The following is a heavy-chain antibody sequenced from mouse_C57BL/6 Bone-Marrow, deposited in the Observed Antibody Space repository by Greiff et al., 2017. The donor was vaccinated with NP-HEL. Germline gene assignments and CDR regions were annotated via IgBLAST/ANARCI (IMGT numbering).Heavy chain of an antibody. CDR1: GYTFTSYW. V-gene: IGHV1-52*01. Sequence: VQLQQPGAELVRPGSSVKLSCKASGYTFTSYWMHWVKQRPIQGLEWIGNIDPSDSETHYNQKFKDKATLTVDKSSSTAYMQLSSLTSEDSAVYYCAREPYYSNYYYAMDYWGQGTSVTVSS. J-gene: IGHJ4*01. CDR2: IDPSDSET. D-gene: IGHD2-5*01. CDR3: AREPYYSNYYYAMDY.